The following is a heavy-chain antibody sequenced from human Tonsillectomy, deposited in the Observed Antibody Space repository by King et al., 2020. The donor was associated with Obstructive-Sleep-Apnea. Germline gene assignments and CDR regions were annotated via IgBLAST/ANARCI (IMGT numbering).Heavy chain of an antibody. J-gene: IGHJ3*02. CDR1: GYTFLNYG. CDR3: ARDLHYYASGIFDDVFDI. V-gene: IGHV1-18*01. D-gene: IGHD3-10*01. Sequence: LVQSGDEVREPGASVKVSCKASGYTFLNYGISWVRQAPGQGLEWMGWTSDYSGDRNYAQKMKGRVTVTTDTSTTTAYMELTNLRYDDTAVYYCARDLHYYASGIFDDVFDIWGQGTMVTVSS. CDR2: TSDYSGDR.